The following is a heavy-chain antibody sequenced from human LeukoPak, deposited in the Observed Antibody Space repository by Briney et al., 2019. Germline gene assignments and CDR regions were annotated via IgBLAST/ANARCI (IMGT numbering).Heavy chain of an antibody. CDR3: ARARTGWGYYYGMDV. Sequence: KTGGSLRLSCAASGFTFSSYSMNWVRQAPGKGLEWVSSISSSSSYTYYAESVKGRFTISRDNAKNSLYLQLNSLRAEDTAVYYSARARTGWGYYYGMDVWGQGTTVTVSS. CDR2: ISSSSSYT. V-gene: IGHV3-21*01. D-gene: IGHD3/OR15-3a*01. CDR1: GFTFSSYS. J-gene: IGHJ6*02.